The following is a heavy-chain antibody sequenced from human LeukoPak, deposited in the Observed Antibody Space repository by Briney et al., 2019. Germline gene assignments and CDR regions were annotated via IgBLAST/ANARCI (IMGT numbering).Heavy chain of an antibody. CDR2: IYPGDSDT. D-gene: IGHD1-1*01. Sequence: GASLKISSKGSGSIFNIYWIGWVRQLPGKGLEWMGIIYPGDSDTRYSPSFQGQVTISADKSITTAYLQWNSLKASDTAIYYCARRGTADNWFDPWGQGTLVTVSS. CDR1: GSIFNIYW. V-gene: IGHV5-51*01. CDR3: ARRGTADNWFDP. J-gene: IGHJ5*02.